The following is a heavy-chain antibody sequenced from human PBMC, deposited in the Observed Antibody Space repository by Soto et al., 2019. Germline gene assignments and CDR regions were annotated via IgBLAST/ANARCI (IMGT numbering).Heavy chain of an antibody. CDR2: INAGNDNT. V-gene: IGHV1-3*01. J-gene: IGHJ4*02. CDR1: GYALTSFA. D-gene: IGHD1-7*01. CDR3: ARGDGNFPYIDY. Sequence: QVQVVQSGAEVKKPGASVKVSCKASGYALTSFALHWVRQVAGQRLEWMGWINAGNDNTKISQKFRGRVTIIRDTSANTVYMELSSLRSEDTALYYCARGDGNFPYIDYWGQGTRVTVSS.